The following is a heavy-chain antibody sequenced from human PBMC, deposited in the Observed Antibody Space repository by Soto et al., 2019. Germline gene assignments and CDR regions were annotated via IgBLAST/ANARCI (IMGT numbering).Heavy chain of an antibody. D-gene: IGHD6-13*01. CDR3: ARDGLGYSSSWYFLSHYYGMDV. Sequence: GGSLRLSCAASGFTFSDHYMSWIRQAPGKGLEWVSYISSSGSTIYYADSVKGRFTISRDNAKNSLYLQMNSLRAEDTAVYYCARDGLGYSSSWYFLSHYYGMDVWGQGTTVTVSS. J-gene: IGHJ6*02. V-gene: IGHV3-11*01. CDR1: GFTFSDHY. CDR2: ISSSGSTI.